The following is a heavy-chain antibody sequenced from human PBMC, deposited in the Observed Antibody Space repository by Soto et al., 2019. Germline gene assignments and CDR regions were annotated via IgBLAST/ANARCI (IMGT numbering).Heavy chain of an antibody. V-gene: IGHV3-23*01. J-gene: IGHJ6*02. CDR1: GFTFSSYA. CDR2: ISGSGGST. Sequence: GGSLRLSCAASGFTFSSYAMSWVRQAPGKGLEWVSAISGSGGSTYYADSVKGRFTISRDNSKNTLYLQMNSLRAEDTAVYYSAKCITQYYYYGMDVWGQGTTVTVSS. D-gene: IGHD3-10*01. CDR3: AKCITQYYYYGMDV.